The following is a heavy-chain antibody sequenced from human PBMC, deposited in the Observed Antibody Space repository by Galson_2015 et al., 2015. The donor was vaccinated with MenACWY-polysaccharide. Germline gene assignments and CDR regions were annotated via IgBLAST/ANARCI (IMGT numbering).Heavy chain of an antibody. V-gene: IGHV4-31*11. CDR2: IYYTGRS. J-gene: IGHJ3*02. CDR3: AKAAHFEPFTI. CDR1: GASISSRSHY. Sequence: LTCAVSGASISSRSHYWSWFRQYPGKNLEWIAYIYYTGRSNYNPSLRSRVTISIDMSKNQFSLNLSSVTAADTAVYYCAKAAHFEPFTIWGQGAMVVVSS. D-gene: IGHD2/OR15-2a*01.